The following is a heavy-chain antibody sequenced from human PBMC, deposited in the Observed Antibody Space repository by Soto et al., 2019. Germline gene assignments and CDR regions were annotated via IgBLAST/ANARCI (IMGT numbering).Heavy chain of an antibody. J-gene: IGHJ6*02. V-gene: IGHV3-30*04. Sequence: PGGSLRLSCAASGFTYRSYAMHGVRQAPGKGLSKVPVISYDGSNKVYGDSVKGRFPISRDNFKNTLYLRMNSLRAEDTAVYYCAKDRYCSGGSCYYGMDVWGQGTTGTVS. CDR1: GFTYRSYA. CDR3: AKDRYCSGGSCYYGMDV. D-gene: IGHD2-15*01. CDR2: ISYDGSNK.